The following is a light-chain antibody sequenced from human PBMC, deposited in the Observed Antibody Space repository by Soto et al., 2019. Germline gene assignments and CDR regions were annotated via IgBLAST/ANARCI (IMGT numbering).Light chain of an antibody. V-gene: IGKV3-11*01. Sequence: EIVLTQSPGTLSLSPVERATLSGRASQTVNNNYVAWYQQQPGQAPRLLIYDASTRATGIPPTFSGSGSGTAFNLPTSSLESADFAVYYCQQRANWPPITFGQGTQLEIK. CDR2: DAS. J-gene: IGKJ5*01. CDR3: QQRANWPPIT. CDR1: QTVNNNY.